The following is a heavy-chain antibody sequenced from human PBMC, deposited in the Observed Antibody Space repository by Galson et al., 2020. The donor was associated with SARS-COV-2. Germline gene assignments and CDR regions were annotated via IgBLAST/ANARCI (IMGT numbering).Heavy chain of an antibody. CDR2: IYYSGST. CDR1: GGSISSYY. CDR3: ARTSMIPRYDYYYGMDV. J-gene: IGHJ6*02. D-gene: IGHD3-16*01. Sequence: ASETLSLTCTVSGGSISSYYWSWIRQPPGKGLEWIGYIYYSGSTNYNPSLKSRVTISVDTSKNQFSLTLSSVTAADTAVYYCARTSMIPRYDYYYGMDVWGQGTTVAVSS. V-gene: IGHV4-59*01.